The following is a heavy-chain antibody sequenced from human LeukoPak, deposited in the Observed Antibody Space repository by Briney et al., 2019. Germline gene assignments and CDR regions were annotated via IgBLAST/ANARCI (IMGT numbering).Heavy chain of an antibody. CDR2: IDPSDSYT. J-gene: IGHJ5*02. Sequence: GESLKISCKGSGYSFTSYWISWVRQMPGKGLEWMGRIDPSDSYTNYSPSFQGHVTISADKSISTAYLQWSSLKASDTAMYYCVRQSSGWALGRWFDPWGQGTLVTVSS. CDR1: GYSFTSYW. CDR3: VRQSSGWALGRWFDP. D-gene: IGHD6-19*01. V-gene: IGHV5-10-1*01.